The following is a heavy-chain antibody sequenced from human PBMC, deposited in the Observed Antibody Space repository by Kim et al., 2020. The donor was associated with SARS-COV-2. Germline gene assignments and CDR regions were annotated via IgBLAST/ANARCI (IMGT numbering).Heavy chain of an antibody. CDR3: ARDQAIFGVVPLMDD. V-gene: IGHV3-66*01. J-gene: IGHJ6*02. D-gene: IGHD3-3*01. Sequence: SVKGRCSISRDKYKNTLYLQMNSLRADETAVYYCARDQAIFGVVPLMDDWGQGTTVTVSS.